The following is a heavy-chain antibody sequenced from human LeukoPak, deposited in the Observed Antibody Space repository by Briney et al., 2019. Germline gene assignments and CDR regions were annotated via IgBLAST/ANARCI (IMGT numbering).Heavy chain of an antibody. V-gene: IGHV3-23*01. CDR2: ISGSGGST. CDR3: AKDRAYCCGDCYTFFDY. D-gene: IGHD2-21*02. CDR1: GFTFSSYA. J-gene: IGHJ4*02. Sequence: GGSLRLSCAASGFTFSSYAMSWVRQAPGKGLEWVSAISGSGGSTYCADSVKGRFTISRDNSKNTLYLQMNSLRAEDTAVYYCAKDRAYCCGDCYTFFDYWGQGTLVTVSS.